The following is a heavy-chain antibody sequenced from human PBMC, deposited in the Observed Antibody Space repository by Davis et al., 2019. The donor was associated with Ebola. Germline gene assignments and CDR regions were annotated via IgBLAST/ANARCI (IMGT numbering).Heavy chain of an antibody. CDR2: IRHDGSDR. CDR3: ARARAVAGMIVDY. Sequence: GESLKISCAASGFTFSGYGMHWVRQAPGKGLEWVAFIRHDGSDRYYADSVKGRFTISRDNAKNSLYLQMNSLRAEDTAVYYCARARAVAGMIVDYWGQGTLVTVSS. D-gene: IGHD6-19*01. V-gene: IGHV3-30*02. CDR1: GFTFSGYG. J-gene: IGHJ4*02.